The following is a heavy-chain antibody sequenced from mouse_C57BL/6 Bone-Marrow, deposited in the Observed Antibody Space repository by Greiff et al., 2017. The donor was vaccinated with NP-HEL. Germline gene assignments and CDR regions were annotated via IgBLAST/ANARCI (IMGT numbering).Heavy chain of an antibody. CDR1: GYTFTDYY. CDR2: INPYNGGT. V-gene: IGHV1-19*01. CDR3: ARRWGSRD. Sequence: EVMLVESGPVLVKPGASVKMSCKASGYTFTDYYMNWVKQSHGKSLEWIGVINPYNGGTSYNQKFKGKATLTVYKSSSTAYMELNSLTSEDSAVYYCARRWGSRDWGQGTLVTVSA. D-gene: IGHD1-1*01. J-gene: IGHJ3*01.